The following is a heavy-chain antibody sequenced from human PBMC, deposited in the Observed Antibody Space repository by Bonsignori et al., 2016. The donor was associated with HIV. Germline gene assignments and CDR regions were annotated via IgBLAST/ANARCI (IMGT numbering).Heavy chain of an antibody. CDR2: IKQDGSEK. V-gene: IGHV3-7*01. Sequence: VRQAPGKGLEWVANIKQDGSEKYYVDSVKGRFTISRDNAKNSLYLQMNSLRAEDTAVYYCARDGSIVVVVGFDYWGQGTLVTVSS. CDR3: ARDGSIVVVVGFDY. J-gene: IGHJ4*02. D-gene: IGHD2-15*01.